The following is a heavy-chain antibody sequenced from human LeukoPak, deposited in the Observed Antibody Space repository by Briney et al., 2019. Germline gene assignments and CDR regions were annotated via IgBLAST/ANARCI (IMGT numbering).Heavy chain of an antibody. CDR1: GGTFSSYA. CDR2: IIPIFGTA. CDR3: ARAPYSGSYRSGAFDI. Sequence: SVKVSCKASGGTFSSYAISWVPQAPGQGLEWMGRIIPIFGTANYAQKFQGRVTITTDESTSTAYMELSSLRSEDTAVYYCARAPYSGSYRSGAFDIWGQGTMVTVSS. V-gene: IGHV1-69*05. J-gene: IGHJ3*02. D-gene: IGHD1-26*01.